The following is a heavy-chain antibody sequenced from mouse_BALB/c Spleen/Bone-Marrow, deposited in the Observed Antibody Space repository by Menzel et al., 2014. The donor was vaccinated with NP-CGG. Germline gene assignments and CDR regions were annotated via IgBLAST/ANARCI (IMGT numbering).Heavy chain of an antibody. CDR2: IWAGGST. D-gene: IGHD2-3*01. CDR1: GFSLTSYG. Sequence: VKLQESGPGLVAPSQSLSITCTVSGFSLTSYGVHWVRQPPGKGLEWLGVIWAGGSTNYNSALMSRLSISKDNSESQVFLKMNSLQTDDTAMYYCARDGYYVSYYYAMDYWGQGTSVTVSS. J-gene: IGHJ4*01. CDR3: ARDGYYVSYYYAMDY. V-gene: IGHV2-9*02.